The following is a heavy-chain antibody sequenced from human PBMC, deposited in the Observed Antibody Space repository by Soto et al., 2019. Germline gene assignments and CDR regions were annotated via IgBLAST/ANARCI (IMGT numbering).Heavy chain of an antibody. V-gene: IGHV4-34*01. Sequence: QVQLQQWGAGLLKPSETLSLTCGVFGGSFSGYYWTWIRQPPGKGLEWIGEIYHSGGTNYHPSLKSRVTISVDTSNNHLSLKLSSVTAADTAVYYCARGALVWFGAHDYYGMDVWGQGTTVTVSS. CDR1: GGSFSGYY. J-gene: IGHJ6*02. D-gene: IGHD3-10*01. CDR2: IYHSGGT. CDR3: ARGALVWFGAHDYYGMDV.